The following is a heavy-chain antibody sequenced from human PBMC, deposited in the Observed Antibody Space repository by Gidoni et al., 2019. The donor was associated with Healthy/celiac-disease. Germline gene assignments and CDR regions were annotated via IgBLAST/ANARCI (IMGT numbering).Heavy chain of an antibody. CDR2: ISYDGSNK. J-gene: IGHJ6*02. CDR1: GFTFRRYA. D-gene: IGHD3-10*01. Sequence: QVQLVESGGGVVQPGRSLRLPCAASGFTFRRYAMHWVRQAPGKGLEWVAVISYDGSNKDYADSVKGRFTISRDNSKNTLYLQMNSLRAEDTAVYYCARDLRVTGGDYYYYYGMDVWGQGTTVTVSS. V-gene: IGHV3-30-3*01. CDR3: ARDLRVTGGDYYYYYGMDV.